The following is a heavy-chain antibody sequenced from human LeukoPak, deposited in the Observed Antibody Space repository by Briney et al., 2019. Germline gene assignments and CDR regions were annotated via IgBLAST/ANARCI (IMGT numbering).Heavy chain of an antibody. Sequence: SETLSLTCTVSGGSISSYYWSWIRQPPGKGLEWIGYIYYSGSTNYNPSLKSRVTISVDTSKNQFSLKLSSVTAADTAVYYCARGIAARHDYWGQGTLVTVPS. CDR2: IYYSGST. CDR3: ARGIAARHDY. V-gene: IGHV4-59*01. D-gene: IGHD6-6*01. J-gene: IGHJ4*02. CDR1: GGSISSYY.